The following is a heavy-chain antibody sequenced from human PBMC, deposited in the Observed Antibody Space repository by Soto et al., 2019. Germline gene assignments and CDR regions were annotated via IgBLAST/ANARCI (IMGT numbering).Heavy chain of an antibody. J-gene: IGHJ6*03. V-gene: IGHV3-48*01. D-gene: IGHD3-3*01. Sequence: EVQLVESGGGLVQPGGSLRISCAASGFTFSSYSMNWVRQAPGKGLEWVSFISSSGTTIYYADSVKGRFTISRDNAKNSLYLQMNSLRAEDTAVYYCARIGFYDFWSGYESPMDVWGKGTTVTVSS. CDR1: GFTFSSYS. CDR2: ISSSGTTI. CDR3: ARIGFYDFWSGYESPMDV.